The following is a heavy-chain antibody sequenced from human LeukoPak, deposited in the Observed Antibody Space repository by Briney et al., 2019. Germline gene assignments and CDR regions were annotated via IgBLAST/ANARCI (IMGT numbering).Heavy chain of an antibody. Sequence: GGSLRLSCAASGFTFSSYAMHWVRQAPGKGLEWVAVISYDGSNKYYADSVKGRFTISRDSSKNTLYLQMNSLRAEDTAVYYCARASDDYWYPDVWGQGTTVTVSS. CDR3: ARASDDYWYPDV. J-gene: IGHJ6*02. D-gene: IGHD5-24*01. CDR1: GFTFSSYA. V-gene: IGHV3-30*04. CDR2: ISYDGSNK.